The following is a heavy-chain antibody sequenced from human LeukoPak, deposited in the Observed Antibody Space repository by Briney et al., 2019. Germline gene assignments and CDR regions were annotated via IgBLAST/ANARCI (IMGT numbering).Heavy chain of an antibody. CDR2: IIPIFGTA. J-gene: IGHJ4*02. CDR3: ARDRDSSSWYDY. D-gene: IGHD6-13*01. V-gene: IGHV1-69*06. CDR1: GGTFSSYA. Sequence: SVKVSCKASGGTFSSYAISWVRQAPGQGLEWMGGIIPIFGTANYAQKFQGRVTITADKSTSTAYMELSSLRSEDTAVYYCARDRDSSSWYDYWGQGTLVTVSS.